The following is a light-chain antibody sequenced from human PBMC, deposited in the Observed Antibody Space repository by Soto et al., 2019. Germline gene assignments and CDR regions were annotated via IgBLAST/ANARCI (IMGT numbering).Light chain of an antibody. Sequence: QSVVTQEPSLTVSPGGTVTLTCGSSTGAVTSGHYPYWFQQKPGQAPRTLIYDTSNKHSWTPARFSGSLLGGKAALTLSGAQREDEAEYYCLLSYSGARWVFGGGTQLTVL. V-gene: IGLV7-46*01. CDR2: DTS. J-gene: IGLJ3*02. CDR1: TGAVTSGHY. CDR3: LLSYSGARWV.